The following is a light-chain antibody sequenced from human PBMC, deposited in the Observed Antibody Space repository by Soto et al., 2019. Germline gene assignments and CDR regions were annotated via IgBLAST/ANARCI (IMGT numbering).Light chain of an antibody. CDR1: SSDVSGYNY. CDR2: EVS. J-gene: IGLJ1*01. Sequence: QSVLTQPASVSGSPGQSITISCTGTSSDVSGYNYVSWYQQQSGKAPKLMIHEVSNRPSGVSNRFSGSKSGNTASLTISGLQAEDEADYYCSSYTSSRAYVFGIGTKLTVL. CDR3: SSYTSSRAYV. V-gene: IGLV2-14*01.